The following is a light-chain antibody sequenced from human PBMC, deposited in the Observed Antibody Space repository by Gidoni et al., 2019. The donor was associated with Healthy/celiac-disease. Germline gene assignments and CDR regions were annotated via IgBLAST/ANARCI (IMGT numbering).Light chain of an antibody. CDR2: DNN. V-gene: IGLV1-51*01. CDR1: SSNIVNNY. J-gene: IGLJ2*01. Sequence: QSVLTRPRPASAAPGQKVPISCSGSSSNIVNNYVSWYQQLPAPAPKLLIYDNNQRPSGIPDRFSGSKSGTSATLGLTGLPTGDEADYYCGTWDSSLSAVVFGGGTKLTVL. CDR3: GTWDSSLSAVV.